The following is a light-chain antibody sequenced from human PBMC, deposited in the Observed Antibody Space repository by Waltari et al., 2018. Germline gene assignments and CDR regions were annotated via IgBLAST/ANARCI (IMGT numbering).Light chain of an antibody. V-gene: IGKV1-5*03. Sequence: DIQMTQYPSTLSASVGDRVTITCRASQSISNWLAWYQQKPGKAPKLLIYKASTLESGVPSRFSGSGSGTEFTLTISSLQPDDFATYYCQQYNSYPGTFGQGTKVEIK. CDR3: QQYNSYPGT. CDR2: KAS. CDR1: QSISNW. J-gene: IGKJ1*01.